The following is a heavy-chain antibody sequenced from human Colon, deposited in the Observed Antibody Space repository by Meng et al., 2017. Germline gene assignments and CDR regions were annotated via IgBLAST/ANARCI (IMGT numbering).Heavy chain of an antibody. Sequence: GPVHGRVEPSGTPSLTGSVSGGSISSSNYWSWVRQPPGKGLEWIGQIYLSGSPSYNPSLESRVTISVDKSKNQLSLRLTSVTAADTAIYYCARHGGWHFDYWGQGTLVTVSS. D-gene: IGHD6-19*01. CDR2: IYLSGSP. CDR3: ARHGGWHFDY. J-gene: IGHJ4*02. V-gene: IGHV4-4*02. CDR1: GGSISSSNY.